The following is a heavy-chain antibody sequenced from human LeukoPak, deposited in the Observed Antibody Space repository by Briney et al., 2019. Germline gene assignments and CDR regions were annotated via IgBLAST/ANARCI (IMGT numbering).Heavy chain of an antibody. D-gene: IGHD3-10*01. Sequence: GASVKVSCKASGGTFSSYAISWVRQAPGQGLEWMGGIIPIFGTANYAQKFQGRVTITADKSTSTAYMELSSLRSEDTAVYYCARALMVRGVIDYWGQGTLVTVSS. J-gene: IGHJ4*02. V-gene: IGHV1-69*06. CDR3: ARALMVRGVIDY. CDR2: IIPIFGTA. CDR1: GGTFSSYA.